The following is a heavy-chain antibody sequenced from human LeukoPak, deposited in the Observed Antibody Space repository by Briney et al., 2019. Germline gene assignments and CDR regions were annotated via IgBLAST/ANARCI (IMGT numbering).Heavy chain of an antibody. Sequence: GGSLRLSCAASGFTFSSYSMNWVRQAPGKGLEWVSSISSSSSYIYYADSVKGRFTISRDNAKNSLYLQMNSLRAKDTAVYYCARDSPPEFSYDFWSGYYGGHYFDYWGQGTLVTVSS. V-gene: IGHV3-21*01. J-gene: IGHJ4*02. CDR1: GFTFSSYS. CDR3: ARDSPPEFSYDFWSGYYGGHYFDY. D-gene: IGHD3-3*01. CDR2: ISSSSSYI.